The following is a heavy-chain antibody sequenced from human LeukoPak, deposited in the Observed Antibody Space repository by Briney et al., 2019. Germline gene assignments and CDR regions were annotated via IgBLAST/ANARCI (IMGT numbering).Heavy chain of an antibody. CDR1: GGSVSGSGYY. D-gene: IGHD3-10*01. CDR3: ARAHNSVLLWFGELLNPSYDAFDI. J-gene: IGHJ3*02. V-gene: IGHV4-61*08. Sequence: SETLSLTCTVSGGSVSGSGYYWSWIRQPPGKGLECIGYISYSGNTNYNPSLRSRVTISLDTSKNQFSLKLSSVTAADTAVYYCARAHNSVLLWFGELLNPSYDAFDIWGQGTMVTVSS. CDR2: ISYSGNT.